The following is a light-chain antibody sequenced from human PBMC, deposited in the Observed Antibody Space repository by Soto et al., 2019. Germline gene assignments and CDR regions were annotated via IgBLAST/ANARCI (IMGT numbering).Light chain of an antibody. J-gene: IGKJ4*01. CDR2: GTS. V-gene: IGKV1-12*01. Sequence: DIQMTQSPSSVSASVGDRVTITCRASQDVSSWLAWYQEKPGKAPKLLIYGTSSLQSGVPSRFTGSASGTDFTLTVSSLQPEDFATFFCQQTNSFPLPFGGGTKVDI. CDR1: QDVSSW. CDR3: QQTNSFPLP.